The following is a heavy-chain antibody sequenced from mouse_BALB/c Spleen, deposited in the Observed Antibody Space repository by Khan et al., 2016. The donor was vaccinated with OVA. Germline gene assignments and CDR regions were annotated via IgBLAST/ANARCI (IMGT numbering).Heavy chain of an antibody. CDR2: INTHSGVP. J-gene: IGHJ4*01. Sequence: QIQLVQSGPELKKPGETVRISCKASGYTFTTAGIQWVQKMPGKGLKWIGWINTHSGVPKYAEDFKGRFAFSLEISVNTAYLQITNLKMEETATYFCARGGAAYYRNDGGAMEYWGQRTTGTVTS. V-gene: IGHV9-4*02. CDR1: GYTFTTAG. D-gene: IGHD2-14*01. CDR3: ARGGAAYYRNDGGAMEY.